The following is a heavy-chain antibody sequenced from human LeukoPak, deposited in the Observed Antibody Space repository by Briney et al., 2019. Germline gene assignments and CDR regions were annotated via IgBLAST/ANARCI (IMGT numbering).Heavy chain of an antibody. J-gene: IGHJ3*02. Sequence: GGSLRLSCAASGFTFSSYAMSWVRQAPGKGLEWVSAISGSGGSTYYADSVKGRFTISRDNSKNTLYLQMNSLRAEDTAVYYCAASLHIIGPQWLLDAFDIWGQGTMVTVSS. CDR2: ISGSGGST. D-gene: IGHD6-19*01. V-gene: IGHV3-23*01. CDR1: GFTFSSYA. CDR3: AASLHIIGPQWLLDAFDI.